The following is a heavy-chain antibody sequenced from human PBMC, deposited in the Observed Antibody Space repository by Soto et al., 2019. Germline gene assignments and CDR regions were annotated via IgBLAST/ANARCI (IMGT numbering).Heavy chain of an antibody. CDR2: ISSSSSTI. CDR1: GFTFSSYS. J-gene: IGHJ6*02. D-gene: IGHD2-2*01. CDR3: ARAPAYCSSTSCYTDPYYYYYGMDV. V-gene: IGHV3-48*02. Sequence: GGSLRLSCAASGFTFSSYSMNWVRQAPGKGLEWVSYISSSSSTIYYADSVKGRFTISRDNAKNSLYLQMNSLRDEDTAVYYCARAPAYCSSTSCYTDPYYYYYGMDVWGQGTTVTV.